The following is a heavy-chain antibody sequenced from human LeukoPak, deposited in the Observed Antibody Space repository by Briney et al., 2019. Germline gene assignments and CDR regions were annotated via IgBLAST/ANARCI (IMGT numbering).Heavy chain of an antibody. CDR2: ISGSGGST. V-gene: IGHV3-23*01. D-gene: IGHD3-9*01. CDR1: GFTFSSYG. J-gene: IGHJ4*02. Sequence: GGSLRLSCAASGFTFSSYGMSWVRQAPGKGLEWVSAISGSGGSTYYADSVKGRFTISRDNSKNTLYLQMNSLRAEDTAVYYCAKDPAPYYDILTGDIWGQGTLVTVSS. CDR3: AKDPAPYYDILTGDI.